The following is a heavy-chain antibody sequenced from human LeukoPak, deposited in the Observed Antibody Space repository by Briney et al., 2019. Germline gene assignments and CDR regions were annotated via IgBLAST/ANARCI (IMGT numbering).Heavy chain of an antibody. CDR2: ISSSSSYI. CDR1: GFTFSSYS. V-gene: IGHV3-21*01. D-gene: IGHD2-2*01. CDR3: AREREDIVVVPAARGEFDP. J-gene: IGHJ5*02. Sequence: PGGSLRLSCAASGFTFSSYSMNWVRQAPGKGLEWVSSISSSSSYIYYADSVKGRFTISRDNSKNTLYLQMNSLRAEDTAVYYCAREREDIVVVPAARGEFDPWGQGTLVTVSS.